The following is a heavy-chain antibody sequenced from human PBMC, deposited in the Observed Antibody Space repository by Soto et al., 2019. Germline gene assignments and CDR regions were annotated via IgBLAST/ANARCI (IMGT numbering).Heavy chain of an antibody. CDR3: ARAGYCSGGSCPRDYYYYYYGMEV. D-gene: IGHD2-15*01. V-gene: IGHV1-18*01. J-gene: IGHJ6*02. Sequence: GASVKVSCKASGYTFTSYGISWVRQAPGQGLEWMGWISAYNGNTNYAQKLQGRVTMTTDTSTSTAYMELRSLRSDDTAVYYCARAGYCSGGSCPRDYYYYYYGMEVWGQGTTVPGSS. CDR2: ISAYNGNT. CDR1: GYTFTSYG.